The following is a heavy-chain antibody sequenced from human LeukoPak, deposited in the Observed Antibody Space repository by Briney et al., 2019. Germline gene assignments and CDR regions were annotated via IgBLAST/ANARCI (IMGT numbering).Heavy chain of an antibody. D-gene: IGHD5-24*01. CDR2: INPADSST. Sequence: GESLQISCKGSGYSFTSYWIGWVRQMPGKGLEWMGIINPADSSTKYSPSFQGQVTILVDKSISTAYLQWSSLKASDTAMYYCARHVRDNDSRNLQCWGQGTLVTVSS. CDR1: GYSFTSYW. V-gene: IGHV5-51*01. J-gene: IGHJ4*02. CDR3: ARHVRDNDSRNLQC.